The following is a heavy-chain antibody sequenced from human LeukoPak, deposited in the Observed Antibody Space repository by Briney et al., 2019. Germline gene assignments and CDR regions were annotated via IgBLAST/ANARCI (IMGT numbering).Heavy chain of an antibody. J-gene: IGHJ5*02. V-gene: IGHV4-4*07. Sequence: KTSETRSLTCTVSGGSIGFYYWSWIRQSAGKGLEWIGRINGNGVTNYNPSLKSRVTMSADTSKSQFSLNLRSVTAADTSVYYCVRDELRTTYRFSWDPWGQGMLVTV. D-gene: IGHD3-16*02. CDR3: VRDELRTTYRFSWDP. CDR1: GGSIGFYY. CDR2: INGNGVT.